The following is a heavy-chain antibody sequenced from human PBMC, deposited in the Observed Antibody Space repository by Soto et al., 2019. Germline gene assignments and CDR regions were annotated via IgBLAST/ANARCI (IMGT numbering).Heavy chain of an antibody. J-gene: IGHJ4*02. CDR3: ARDLISKVVAATSYFDY. CDR2: ISAYNGNT. D-gene: IGHD2-15*01. Sequence: GASVKVSCKASGYTFTSYGISWVRQAPGQGLEWMGWISAYNGNTNYAQKLQGRVTMTTDTSTSTAYMELRSLRSDDTAVYYCARDLISKVVAATSYFDYWGQGTLVTVSS. CDR1: GYTFTSYG. V-gene: IGHV1-18*01.